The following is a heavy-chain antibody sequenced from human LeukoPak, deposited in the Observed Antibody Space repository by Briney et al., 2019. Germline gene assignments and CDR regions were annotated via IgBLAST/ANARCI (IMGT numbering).Heavy chain of an antibody. CDR2: IKQDGSEK. CDR3: ARDSLGDYILGHYFDY. D-gene: IGHD4-17*01. V-gene: IGHV3-7*01. Sequence: GGSLRLSCAASGFTFSSYWMSWVRQAPGKGLEWVANIKQDGSEKYYVDSVKGRFTISRDNSKNTLFLQMSSLRVEDTAVYYCARDSLGDYILGHYFDYWGQGTLVTVSS. J-gene: IGHJ4*02. CDR1: GFTFSSYW.